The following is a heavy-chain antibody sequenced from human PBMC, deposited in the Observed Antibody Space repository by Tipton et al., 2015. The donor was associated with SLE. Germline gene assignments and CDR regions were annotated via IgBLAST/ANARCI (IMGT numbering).Heavy chain of an antibody. CDR2: IHHGGTT. D-gene: IGHD1-26*01. CDR1: GGSFSGYY. V-gene: IGHV4-34*01. Sequence: TLSLTCAVYGGSFSGYYWSWIRQPPGKGLEWIGEIHHGGTTHYNPSLESRVTLSVDKSKNHFSLKLTSATTADTAVYYCATGIIVKYSGSLPLYAYSIWGQGTMVTVS. CDR3: ATGIIVKYSGSLPLYAYSI. J-gene: IGHJ3*02.